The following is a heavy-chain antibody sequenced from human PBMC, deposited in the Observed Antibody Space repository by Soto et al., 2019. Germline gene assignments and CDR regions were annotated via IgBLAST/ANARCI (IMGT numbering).Heavy chain of an antibody. Sequence: SETLSLTCAVSGGSISSGGYSWSWIRQPPGKGLEWIGYIYHSGSTYYNPSLKSRVTISVDRSKNQFSLKLSSVTAADTAVYYCARGKFSYYDFWSGSQPNWFDPWGQGTLVTVSS. CDR2: IYHSGST. CDR1: GGSISSGGYS. V-gene: IGHV4-30-2*01. D-gene: IGHD3-3*01. J-gene: IGHJ5*02. CDR3: ARGKFSYYDFWSGSQPNWFDP.